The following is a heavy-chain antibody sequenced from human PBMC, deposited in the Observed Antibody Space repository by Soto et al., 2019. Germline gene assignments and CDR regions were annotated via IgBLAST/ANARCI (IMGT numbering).Heavy chain of an antibody. D-gene: IGHD6-19*01. CDR2: ISGSCGST. Sequence: EVQLLESGGGLVQPGGSLRLSCAASGFTFSSYAMSWVRQAPGKGLEWVSAISGSCGSTYYADSVKGRFTISRDNSKNTLYLQMNSLRAEDTAVYYCAKDPSSAVAGTRDYWGQGTLVTVSS. V-gene: IGHV3-23*01. CDR1: GFTFSSYA. J-gene: IGHJ4*02. CDR3: AKDPSSAVAGTRDY.